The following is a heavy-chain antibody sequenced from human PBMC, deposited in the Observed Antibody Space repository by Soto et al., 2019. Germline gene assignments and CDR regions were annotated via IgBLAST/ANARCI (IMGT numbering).Heavy chain of an antibody. D-gene: IGHD3-22*01. CDR3: ARGNKYSSGWWVGYYYYGMDV. V-gene: IGHV1-8*01. CDR1: GYTFTSYE. J-gene: IGHJ6*02. Sequence: QVPLVQSGAEVKKPGASVKVSCKASGYTFTSYEINWVRQATGQGLEWMGWMNPNSDNTGYAQKFQGRDTMTRNTSISTAYMELSSLKSEDTAVYFCARGNKYSSGWWVGYYYYGMDVWGQGTTVTVSS. CDR2: MNPNSDNT.